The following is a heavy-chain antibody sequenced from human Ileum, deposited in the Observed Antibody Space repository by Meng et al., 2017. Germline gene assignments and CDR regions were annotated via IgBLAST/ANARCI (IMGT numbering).Heavy chain of an antibody. CDR3: ARCIILRTHPCLDS. D-gene: IGHD3-3*01. Sequence: ASVKVSCKASAYTFTTYWLHWIRLAPGQGHEWMGWINPNNGDAKFAQKFQGRVTMTRDTSINTAYMELSNLKSDDSAIYYCARCIILRTHPCLDSWGQGTLVTVSS. V-gene: IGHV1-2*02. CDR2: INPNNGDA. CDR1: AYTFTTYW. J-gene: IGHJ4*02.